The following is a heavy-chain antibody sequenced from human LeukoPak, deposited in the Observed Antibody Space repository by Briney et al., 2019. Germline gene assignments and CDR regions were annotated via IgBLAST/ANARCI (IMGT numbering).Heavy chain of an antibody. V-gene: IGHV3-30-3*01. CDR3: ARRCSSTSCPVDY. CDR2: ISYDGSNK. Sequence: GGSLRLSCAASGSTFSSYAMHWVRQAPGKGLEWVAVISYDGSNKYYADSVKGRFTISRDNSKNTLYLQMNSLRAEDTAVYYCARRCSSTSCPVDYWGRGTLVTVSS. CDR1: GSTFSSYA. J-gene: IGHJ4*02. D-gene: IGHD2-2*01.